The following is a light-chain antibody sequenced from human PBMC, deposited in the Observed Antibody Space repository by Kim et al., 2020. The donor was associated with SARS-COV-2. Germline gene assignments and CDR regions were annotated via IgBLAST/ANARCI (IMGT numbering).Light chain of an antibody. CDR1: KLGDKY. Sequence: VCPGQTASITCSGDKLGDKYACWYQQKPGQSPVLVIYQDSKRPSGIPERFSGSNSGNTATLTISGTQAMDEADYYCQAWDSSTVVFGGGTKLTVL. CDR2: QDS. V-gene: IGLV3-1*01. CDR3: QAWDSSTVV. J-gene: IGLJ2*01.